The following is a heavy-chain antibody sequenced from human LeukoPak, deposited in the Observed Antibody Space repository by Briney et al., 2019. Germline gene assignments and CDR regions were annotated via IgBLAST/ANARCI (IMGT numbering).Heavy chain of an antibody. CDR3: ARVGSNWSNDY. CDR2: ISSSSSSYI. D-gene: IGHD6-13*01. V-gene: IGHV3-21*01. CDR1: GFTCSTYS. Sequence: GGSLRLSCAASGFTCSTYSMNWVRQAPGKGLEWVSYISSSSSSYIYYADSVKGRFTISRDNAKNSLYLQMNSLRAEDTAVYYCARVGSNWSNDYWGQGTLVTVSS. J-gene: IGHJ4*02.